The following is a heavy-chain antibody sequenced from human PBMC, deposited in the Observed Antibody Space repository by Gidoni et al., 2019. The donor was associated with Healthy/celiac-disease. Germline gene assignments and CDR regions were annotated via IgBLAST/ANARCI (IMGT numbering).Heavy chain of an antibody. Sequence: QVQLQESGPGLVKPSQPLSHTRTVSGGSISSGDYYWSATRQPPGKGLEWIGYIYYSGSTYYNPSLRSRVTISVDTSKNQFSLKLSSVTAADAAVYYCARALFRGYDILTGRLERGAFDIWGQGTMVTVSS. D-gene: IGHD3-9*01. CDR1: GGSISSGDYY. J-gene: IGHJ3*02. CDR2: IYYSGST. CDR3: ARALFRGYDILTGRLERGAFDI. V-gene: IGHV4-30-4*01.